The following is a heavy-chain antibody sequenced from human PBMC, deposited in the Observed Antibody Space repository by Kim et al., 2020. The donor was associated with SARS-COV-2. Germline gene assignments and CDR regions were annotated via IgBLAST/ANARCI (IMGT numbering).Heavy chain of an antibody. J-gene: IGHJ4*02. Sequence: GGSLRLSCAASGFTFSSYEMNWVRQAPGKGLEWVSYISSSGSTIYYADSVKGRFTISRDNAKNSLYLQMNSLRAGDTAVYYCARDQGITGTREGGYWGQGTLVSVSS. V-gene: IGHV3-48*03. CDR3: ARDQGITGTREGGY. CDR1: GFTFSSYE. D-gene: IGHD1-20*01. CDR2: ISSSGSTI.